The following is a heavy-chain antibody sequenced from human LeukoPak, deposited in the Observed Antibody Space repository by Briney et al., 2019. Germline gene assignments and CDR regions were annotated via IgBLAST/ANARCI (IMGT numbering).Heavy chain of an antibody. D-gene: IGHD3-3*01. J-gene: IGHJ6*03. CDR2: ISYDGSNK. CDR1: GFTFSSYA. CDR3: ARENYDFWSGSRTSHYYYYYMDV. V-gene: IGHV3-30-3*01. Sequence: GGPLRLSCAASGFTFSSYAMHWVRQAPGKGLEWVAVISYDGSNKYYADSVKGRFTISRDNSKNTLYLQMNSLRAEDTAVYYCARENYDFWSGSRTSHYYYYYMDVWGKGTTVTVSS.